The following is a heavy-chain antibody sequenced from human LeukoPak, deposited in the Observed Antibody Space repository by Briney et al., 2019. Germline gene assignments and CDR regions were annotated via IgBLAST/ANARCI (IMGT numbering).Heavy chain of an antibody. D-gene: IGHD5-24*01. Sequence: SETLSLTCAVSGGSITSYYWSWIRQVPGKGLEWIGYVHYSGTSNYNPSLKSRVTISVDTSKNQFSLRLTSVNAADTAVYYCARGRGRDGDNLVSWSQGTLVTVSP. CDR1: GGSITSYY. V-gene: IGHV4-59*01. J-gene: IGHJ4*02. CDR3: ARGRGRDGDNLVS. CDR2: VHYSGTS.